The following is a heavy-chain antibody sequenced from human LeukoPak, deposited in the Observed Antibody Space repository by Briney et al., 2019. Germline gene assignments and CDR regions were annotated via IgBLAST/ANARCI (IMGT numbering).Heavy chain of an antibody. CDR1: GFTFSDYY. Sequence: GGSLRLSCAASGFTFSDYYMSWIRQAPGKGLEWVSYISSSGSTIYYADSVKGRFTISRDNSKNTLYLQMNSLRAEDTAVYYCARRDSYDFWSGYFDYWGQGTLVTVSS. D-gene: IGHD3-3*01. CDR3: ARRDSYDFWSGYFDY. J-gene: IGHJ4*02. V-gene: IGHV3-11*04. CDR2: ISSSGSTI.